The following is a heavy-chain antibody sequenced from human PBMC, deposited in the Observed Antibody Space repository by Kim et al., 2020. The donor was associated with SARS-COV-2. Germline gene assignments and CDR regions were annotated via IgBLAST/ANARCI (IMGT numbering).Heavy chain of an antibody. CDR3: ARGGAVLRFLEWLSSYFDY. CDR1: GYTFSNYA. D-gene: IGHD3-3*01. V-gene: IGHV1-3*01. Sequence: ASVKVSCKASGYTFSNYAMHWVRQAPGQRLEWMGWINAGSGNTEYSQKFQGRLIITRVTSASTAYMELSSLRSEDTAVYYCARGGAVLRFLEWLSSYFDYWGKGTLVTVSS. CDR2: INAGSGNT. J-gene: IGHJ4*02.